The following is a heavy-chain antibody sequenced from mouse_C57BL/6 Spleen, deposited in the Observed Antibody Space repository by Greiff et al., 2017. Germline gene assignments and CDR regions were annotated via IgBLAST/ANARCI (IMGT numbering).Heavy chain of an antibody. CDR2: INPNNGGT. CDR1: GYTFTDYN. Sequence: EVQLQQSGPELVKPGASVKIPCKASGYTFTDYNMDWMKQSHGKSLEWIGDINPNNGGTIYNQKFKGKATLTVDKSSSTAYMELRSLTSEDTAVYYCARYDYDGMAYWGQGTLVTVSA. J-gene: IGHJ3*01. D-gene: IGHD2-4*01. CDR3: ARYDYDGMAY. V-gene: IGHV1-18*01.